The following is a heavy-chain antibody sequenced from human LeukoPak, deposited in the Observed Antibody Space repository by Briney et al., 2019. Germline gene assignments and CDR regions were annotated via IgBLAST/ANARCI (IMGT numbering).Heavy chain of an antibody. Sequence: SETLSLTCGVFGGSYSGYYWTWIRQSPGKGLEWIGEIDYSGSTNYNPSLKSRVTISVDTSKNQFSLRLSSVTAADTAVYYCARGRYHFDSSGYDYWGQGTLVTVSS. D-gene: IGHD3-22*01. CDR2: IDYSGST. CDR1: GGSYSGYY. CDR3: ARGRYHFDSSGYDY. V-gene: IGHV4-34*01. J-gene: IGHJ4*02.